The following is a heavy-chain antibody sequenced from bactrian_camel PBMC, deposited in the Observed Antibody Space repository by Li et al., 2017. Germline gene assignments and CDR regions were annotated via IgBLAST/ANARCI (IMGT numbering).Heavy chain of an antibody. CDR1: GLTFSSNA. D-gene: IGHD6*01. V-gene: IGHV3S40*01. Sequence: VQLVESGGGLVQPGGSLGLSCAASGLTFSSNAMTWVRQAPGKGLEWVSTINRSGGTYYADSVKGRFTISRDNAKNTVYLQMNSLKSEDTALYYCATDLIGWSGSYNYWGQGTQVTVS. CDR2: INRSGGT. CDR3: ATDLIGWSGSYNY. J-gene: IGHJ4*01.